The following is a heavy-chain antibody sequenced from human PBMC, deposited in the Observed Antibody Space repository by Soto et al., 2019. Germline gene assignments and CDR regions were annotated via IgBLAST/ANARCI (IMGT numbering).Heavy chain of an antibody. D-gene: IGHD2-2*01. CDR1: GGTFSSYA. V-gene: IGHV1-69*13. CDR3: AREGLVLVPTTVNSDYYYYAMDV. Sequence: ASVTVSCKASGGTFSSYAISWVRQAPGQGLEWMGGIIPIFGTADYAQKFQGRVTITADESTNTAYMELSSLRSEDTAVYYCAREGLVLVPTTVNSDYYYYAMDVWGQGTTVTVSS. CDR2: IIPIFGTA. J-gene: IGHJ6*02.